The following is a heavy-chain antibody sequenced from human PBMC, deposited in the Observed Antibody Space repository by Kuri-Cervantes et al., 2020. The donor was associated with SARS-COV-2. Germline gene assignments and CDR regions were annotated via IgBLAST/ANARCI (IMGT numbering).Heavy chain of an antibody. CDR1: RYTFTKYF. CDR3: AAYYDSSGYSPLAY. J-gene: IGHJ4*02. Sequence: SVKVSCKASRYTFTKYFTQWVRQAPGQGLEWMGGIIPIFGTANYAQKFQGRVTITADKSTSTAYMELSSLRSEDTAVYYCAAYYDSSGYSPLAYWGQGTLVTVSS. V-gene: IGHV1-69*06. CDR2: IIPIFGTA. D-gene: IGHD3-22*01.